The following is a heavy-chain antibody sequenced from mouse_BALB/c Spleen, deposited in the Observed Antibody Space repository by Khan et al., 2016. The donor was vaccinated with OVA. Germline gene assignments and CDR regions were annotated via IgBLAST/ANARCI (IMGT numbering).Heavy chain of an antibody. CDR2: IWSDGTT. V-gene: IGHV2-6-1*01. J-gene: IGHJ4*01. CDR3: ARQPYYHYNIMDY. D-gene: IGHD2-10*01. Sequence: QVQLKESGPGLAAPSQSLSITCTISGFSLTTYGVHWVRQPPGKGLEWLAVIWSDGTTNYNSALKSRLTITKDNSQRQVFLKMNSLQTDETAIYFCARQPYYHYNIMDYWGQGTSVTVSS. CDR1: GFSLTTYG.